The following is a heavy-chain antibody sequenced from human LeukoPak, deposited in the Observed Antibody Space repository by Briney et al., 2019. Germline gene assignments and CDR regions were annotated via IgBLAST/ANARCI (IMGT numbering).Heavy chain of an antibody. CDR2: IYYSGST. Sequence: SETLSLTCTVSGGSIGSYYWSWIRKPPGKGLEWIGYIYYSGSTKYNPSLTSRVTISVDTSKNQFSLKLTSVTAADTAVYYCARYNILTASDYWGQGILVTVSS. CDR1: GGSIGSYY. J-gene: IGHJ4*02. CDR3: ARYNILTASDY. V-gene: IGHV4-59*01. D-gene: IGHD3-9*01.